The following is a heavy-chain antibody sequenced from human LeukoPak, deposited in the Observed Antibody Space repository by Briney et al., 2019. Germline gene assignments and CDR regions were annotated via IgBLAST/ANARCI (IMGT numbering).Heavy chain of an antibody. D-gene: IGHD3-10*01. CDR2: ISSSSSYI. J-gene: IGHJ5*02. Sequence: PGGSLRLSCAASGFTFSSYAMSWVRQAPGKGLEWVSSISSSSSYIYYADSVKGRFTISRDNAKNSLYLQMNSLRAEDTAVYYCARDSGPYNWFDPWGQGTLVTVSS. CDR3: ARDSGPYNWFDP. CDR1: GFTFSSYA. V-gene: IGHV3-21*01.